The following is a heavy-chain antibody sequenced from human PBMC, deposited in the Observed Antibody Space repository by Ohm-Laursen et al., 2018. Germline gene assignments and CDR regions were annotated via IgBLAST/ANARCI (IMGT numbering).Heavy chain of an antibody. D-gene: IGHD3-3*01. J-gene: IGHJ6*02. V-gene: IGHV1-46*02. CDR1: GYSFNSNH. CDR3: ARDFEWATDV. Sequence: ASVKVSCNASGYSFNSNHMQWLRQAPGQGLEWMGIIKSTDDTRTYAQKFQGRVTMTKDRSTSTVYMELSGLRSDDTAVYYCARDFEWATDVWGQGTLVTVSS. CDR2: IKSTDDTR.